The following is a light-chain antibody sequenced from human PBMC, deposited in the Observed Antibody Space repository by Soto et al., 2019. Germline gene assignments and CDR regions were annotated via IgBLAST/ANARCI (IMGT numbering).Light chain of an antibody. V-gene: IGLV2-14*01. CDR1: SIDIGGYDY. CDR2: DVT. CDR3: SSYTSSSTGVV. J-gene: IGLJ2*01. Sequence: QSVLTQPASVSGSPGQSITISCTGTSIDIGGYDYISWYQQHPGKVPKLIIYDVTDRPSGVSNRFSGSKSGDTASLTISGLEAEDEADYYCSSYTSSSTGVVFGGGTKLTVL.